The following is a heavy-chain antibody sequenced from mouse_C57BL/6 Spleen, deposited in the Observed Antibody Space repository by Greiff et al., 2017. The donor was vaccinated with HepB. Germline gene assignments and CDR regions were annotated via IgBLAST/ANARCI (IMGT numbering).Heavy chain of an antibody. CDR2: IYPRSGNT. V-gene: IGHV1-81*01. CDR1: GYTFTSYG. D-gene: IGHD1-1*01. J-gene: IGHJ4*01. Sequence: VQLQQSGAELARPGASVKLSCKASGYTFTSYGISWVKQRTGQGLEWIGEIYPRSGNTYYNEKFKGKATLTADKSSSTAYMELRSLTSEDSAVYFCARGVYGSSYAMDVWGQGTTVTVAS. CDR3: ARGVYGSSYAMDV.